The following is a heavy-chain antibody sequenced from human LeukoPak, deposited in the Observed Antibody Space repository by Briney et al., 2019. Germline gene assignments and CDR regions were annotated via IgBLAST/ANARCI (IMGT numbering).Heavy chain of an antibody. V-gene: IGHV3-11*06. CDR2: ISSSSSYI. D-gene: IGHD3-10*01. Sequence: GGSLRLSCAASGFTFSDYYMSWIRQAPGKGLEWVSYISSSSSYIYYADSVKGRFTISRDNAKNSLYLQMNSLRAEDTAVYYCARDEVSGHGSGSYYNDNWGQGTLVTVSS. CDR3: ARDEVSGHGSGSYYNDN. CDR1: GFTFSDYY. J-gene: IGHJ4*02.